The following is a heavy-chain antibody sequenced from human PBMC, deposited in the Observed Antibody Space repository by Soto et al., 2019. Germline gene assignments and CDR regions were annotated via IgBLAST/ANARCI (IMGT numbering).Heavy chain of an antibody. Sequence: QVQLVQSGAEVKKPGASVKVSCKTSGYTFTSYHISWVRQAPGQGLEWMGWISAYNTNTNYAQKFQGRVTMTTDTLTSTAYMELRSLSSYDTAVYYCARDTPPTDYWGQGTLVTVSS. V-gene: IGHV1-18*01. J-gene: IGHJ4*02. CDR3: ARDTPPTDY. CDR1: GYTFTSYH. CDR2: ISAYNTNT.